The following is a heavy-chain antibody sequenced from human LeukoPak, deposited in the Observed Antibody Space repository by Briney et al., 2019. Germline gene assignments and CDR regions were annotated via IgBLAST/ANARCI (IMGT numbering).Heavy chain of an antibody. D-gene: IGHD2-15*01. J-gene: IGHJ4*02. CDR3: AKDSTPYYFDY. V-gene: IGHV3-30*18. Sequence: GGSLRLSCAASGFTFSSYGMHWVRQAPGKGLEWVAVISYDGSNKYYADSVKGRFTISRDNSKNTLYLEINSLRAEDTSVYYCAKDSTPYYFDYWGQGTLVSVSS. CDR2: ISYDGSNK. CDR1: GFTFSSYG.